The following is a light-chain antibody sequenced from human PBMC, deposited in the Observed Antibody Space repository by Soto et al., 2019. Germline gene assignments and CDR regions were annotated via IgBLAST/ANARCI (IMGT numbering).Light chain of an antibody. CDR3: QQYGSSPLYT. CDR2: VAS. J-gene: IGKJ2*01. CDR1: QSVSSSY. V-gene: IGKV3-20*01. Sequence: EMVLTQSPGTLSLSPGERATLSCRASQSVSSSYLAWYQQKPGQAPRLLLYVASSRATGIPDRFSGSGSGTDFTLTISRLEPEDFAVYYCQQYGSSPLYTFGQGTKLEIK.